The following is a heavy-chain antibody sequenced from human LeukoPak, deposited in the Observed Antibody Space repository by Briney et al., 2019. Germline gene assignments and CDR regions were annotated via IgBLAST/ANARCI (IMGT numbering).Heavy chain of an antibody. CDR3: AKSPNIVVVPAAYSGGLSCYFDY. Sequence: GGSLRLSCAASGFTFSSYAMSWVRQAPGKGLEWVSAISGSGGSTYYADSVKGRFTISRDNSKNTLYLQMNSLRAEDTAVYYCAKSPNIVVVPAAYSGGLSCYFDYWGQGTLVTVSS. V-gene: IGHV3-23*01. CDR2: ISGSGGST. J-gene: IGHJ4*02. CDR1: GFTFSSYA. D-gene: IGHD2-2*01.